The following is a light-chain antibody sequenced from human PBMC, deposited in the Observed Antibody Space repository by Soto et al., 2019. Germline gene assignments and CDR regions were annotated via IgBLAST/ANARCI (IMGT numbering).Light chain of an antibody. V-gene: IGKV3-11*01. J-gene: IGKJ5*01. CDR1: QSVSSY. Sequence: EIVLTQSPATLSLSPGERATLSCRASQSVSSYLAWYQQKPGQAPRLLIYDASIRTTGIPARFSGSGSGTDFTLTSSSLEPENFAVYYCQQRSNWPPITSGQGTRLEIK. CDR3: QQRSNWPPIT. CDR2: DAS.